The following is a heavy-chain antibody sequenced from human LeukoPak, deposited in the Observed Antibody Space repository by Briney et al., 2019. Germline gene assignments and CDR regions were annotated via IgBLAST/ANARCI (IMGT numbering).Heavy chain of an antibody. Sequence: PGGSLRRSCAASGFTFSSYAMSWVRQAPGKGLEWVSAISGSGGSTYYADSVKGRFTISRDNSKNTLYLQMNSLRAEDTAVYYCAMIRSRITIFGVVSFDYWGQGTLVTVSS. J-gene: IGHJ4*02. CDR3: AMIRSRITIFGVVSFDY. CDR2: ISGSGGST. D-gene: IGHD3-3*01. V-gene: IGHV3-23*01. CDR1: GFTFSSYA.